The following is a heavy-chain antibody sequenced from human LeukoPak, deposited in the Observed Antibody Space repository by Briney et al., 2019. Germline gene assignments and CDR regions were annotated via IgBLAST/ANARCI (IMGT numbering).Heavy chain of an antibody. D-gene: IGHD1-20*01. CDR2: ISSSSSTI. CDR1: GFTFSRYS. CDR3: ARDAYNCNDGNWFDP. Sequence: GGSLRLSCAASGFTFSRYSMNWVRQAPGEGLEWVSYISSSSSTIYYADSVKGRFTISRDNAKNSLYLQMNSLRDEDTAVYYCARDAYNCNDGNWFDPWGQGTLVTVSS. V-gene: IGHV3-48*02. J-gene: IGHJ5*02.